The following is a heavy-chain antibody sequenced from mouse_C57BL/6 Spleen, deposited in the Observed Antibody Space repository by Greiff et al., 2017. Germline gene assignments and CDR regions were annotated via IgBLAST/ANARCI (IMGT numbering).Heavy chain of an antibody. J-gene: IGHJ3*01. CDR1: GYSITSGYY. D-gene: IGHD2-4*01. CDR2: ISYDGSN. V-gene: IGHV3-6*01. CDR3: ERGGYDYDPFAY. Sequence: EVQLQESGPGLVKPSQSLSLTCSVTGYSITSGYYWNWIRQFPGNKLEWMGYISYDGSNNYNPSLKNRISITRYTSKNQFFLKLNSVTTEDTATYYCERGGYDYDPFAYWGQGTLVTVSA.